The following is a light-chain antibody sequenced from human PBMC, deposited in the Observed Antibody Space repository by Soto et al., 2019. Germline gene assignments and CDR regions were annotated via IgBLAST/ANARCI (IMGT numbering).Light chain of an antibody. CDR2: EVS. J-gene: IGLJ2*01. CDR3: SSYTSSGTVL. V-gene: IGLV2-14*03. Sequence: QSALTQPASVSGSPGQSITISCTGTSSDVGGYTYVSWYQQHPGKAPKLMIYEVSNRSSGDSNRFSGSKSGNTASLTISGLQAEDESDYYCSSYTSSGTVLFGGGTKVTVL. CDR1: SSDVGGYTY.